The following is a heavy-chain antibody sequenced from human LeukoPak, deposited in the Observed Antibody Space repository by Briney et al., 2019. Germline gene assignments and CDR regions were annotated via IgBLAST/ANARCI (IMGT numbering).Heavy chain of an antibody. CDR2: ISSCSSYI. V-gene: IGHV3-21*01. Sequence: GGSLRLSCAASGFTFSSYSMNWVRQAPGKGLEWVSSISSCSSYIYYADSVKGRFTISRDNAKNSLYLQMDSLRAEDTAVYYCARDPMLSLAAAGDYWGQGTLVTVSS. D-gene: IGHD6-13*01. J-gene: IGHJ4*02. CDR1: GFTFSSYS. CDR3: ARDPMLSLAAAGDY.